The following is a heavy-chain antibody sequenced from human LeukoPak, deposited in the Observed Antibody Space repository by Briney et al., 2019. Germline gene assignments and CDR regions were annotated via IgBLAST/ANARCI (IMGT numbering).Heavy chain of an antibody. CDR2: ISGSGGST. V-gene: IGHV3-23*01. Sequence: GGSLRLSCAASGFTFSSYNMNWVRQAPGKGLEWVSAISGSGGSTYYADSVKGRFTISRDNSKNTLYLQMNSLRAEDTAVYYCATYSSSWYCFDYWGQGTLVTVSS. CDR1: GFTFSSYN. D-gene: IGHD6-13*01. CDR3: ATYSSSWYCFDY. J-gene: IGHJ4*02.